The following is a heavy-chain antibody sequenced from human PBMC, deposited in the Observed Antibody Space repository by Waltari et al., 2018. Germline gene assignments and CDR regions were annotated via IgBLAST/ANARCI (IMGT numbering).Heavy chain of an antibody. D-gene: IGHD3-9*01. CDR3: ASNGWYFDHYGMDV. V-gene: IGHV3-48*01. Sequence: EVQLVESGGGLVQPGGSLRLSCAASGFTFSSYSMNWVRQAPGKGLEWVSYISSSSSTIYYADSVKGLFTISRDNANSSLYLQMNILRAEDTAVYYCASNGWYFDHYGMDVWGQGTTVTVSS. CDR2: ISSSSSTI. J-gene: IGHJ6*02. CDR1: GFTFSSYS.